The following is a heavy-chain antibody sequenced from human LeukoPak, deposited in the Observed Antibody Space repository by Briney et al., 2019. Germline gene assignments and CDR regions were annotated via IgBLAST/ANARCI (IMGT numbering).Heavy chain of an antibody. Sequence: ASVKVSCKASGYTFTGYYMHWERQAPGQGLEWMGWINPNSGGTNYAQKFQGWVTMTRDTSISTAYMELSRLRSDDTAVYYCARGYCSGGSCYGWFDPWGQGTLVTVSS. J-gene: IGHJ5*02. CDR1: GYTFTGYY. CDR3: ARGYCSGGSCYGWFDP. D-gene: IGHD2-15*01. V-gene: IGHV1-2*04. CDR2: INPNSGGT.